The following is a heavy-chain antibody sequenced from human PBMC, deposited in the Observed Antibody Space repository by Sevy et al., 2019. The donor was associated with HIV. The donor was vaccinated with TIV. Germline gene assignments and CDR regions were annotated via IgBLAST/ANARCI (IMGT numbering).Heavy chain of an antibody. CDR2: INPKNDVT. J-gene: IGHJ6*02. Sequence: ASVKVSCKASGYSFTDYYMHWVRQAPGQGLEWMAWINPKNDVTNYVQKFQGRVTMTRDTSTSTAYMELTRLRSDDTAVYYCARARRVTTVYYYYGMDVWGQGTTVTVSS. V-gene: IGHV1-2*02. CDR3: ARARRVTTVYYYYGMDV. CDR1: GYSFTDYY. D-gene: IGHD5-18*01.